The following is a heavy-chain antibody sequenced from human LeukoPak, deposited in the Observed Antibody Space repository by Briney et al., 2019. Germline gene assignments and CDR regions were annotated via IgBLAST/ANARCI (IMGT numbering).Heavy chain of an antibody. V-gene: IGHV5-51*01. CDR1: GYSFGNNW. CDR2: IYPGDSDT. D-gene: IGHD2-2*01. J-gene: IGHJ3*02. CDR3: ARRGYCSSTSCPWAFDI. Sequence: GESLKISCKGSGYSFGNNWIGWVRQMPGKGLEWMGIIYPGDSDTRYSPSFQGQVTISADKSISTAYLQWSSLKASDTAMYYCARRGYCSSTSCPWAFDIWGQGTMVTVSS.